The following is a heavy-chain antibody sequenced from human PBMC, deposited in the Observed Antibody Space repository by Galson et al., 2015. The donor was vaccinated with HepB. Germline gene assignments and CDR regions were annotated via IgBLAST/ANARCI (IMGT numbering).Heavy chain of an antibody. J-gene: IGHJ4*02. Sequence: SVKVSCKASGGTFSSYAISWVRQAPGQGLEWMGGIIPIFGTANYAQKFQGRVTIAADDSTSTAYMELSSLRSEDTAVYYCARGRAIAARSTFDYWGQGTLVTVSS. CDR3: ARGRAIAARSTFDY. CDR2: IIPIFGTA. V-gene: IGHV1-69*13. D-gene: IGHD6-6*01. CDR1: GGTFSSYA.